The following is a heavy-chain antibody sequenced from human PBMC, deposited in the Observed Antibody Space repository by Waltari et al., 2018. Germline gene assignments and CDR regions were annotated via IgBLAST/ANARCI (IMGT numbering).Heavy chain of an antibody. CDR3: ARGRYRWYFDL. CDR2: IYYSGST. CDR1: GGSISSSGDY. V-gene: IGHV4-39*07. J-gene: IGHJ2*01. D-gene: IGHD1-1*01. Sequence: QLQLQESGPGLVKPSETLSLTCTVSGGSISSSGDYWGWIRQPPGKGLEWIGSIYYSGSTYYNPSLKSRVTISVDTSKNQFSLKLSSVTAADTAVYYCARGRYRWYFDLWGRGTLVTVSS.